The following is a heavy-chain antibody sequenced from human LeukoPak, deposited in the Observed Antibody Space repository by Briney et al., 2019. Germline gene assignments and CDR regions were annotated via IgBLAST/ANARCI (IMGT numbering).Heavy chain of an antibody. CDR2: IKKDGSEK. Sequence: GGSLRLSCVASGFIFSSYWMSWVRQAPGKGLEWVANIKKDGSEKYYVDSVKGRFTISRDNAKTSLYLQMNSLRAEDTAVYYCARDLSGVTGYTYGRGIDYWGQGTLVTVSS. CDR1: GFIFSSYW. V-gene: IGHV3-7*01. CDR3: ARDLSGVTGYTYGRGIDY. J-gene: IGHJ4*02. D-gene: IGHD5-18*01.